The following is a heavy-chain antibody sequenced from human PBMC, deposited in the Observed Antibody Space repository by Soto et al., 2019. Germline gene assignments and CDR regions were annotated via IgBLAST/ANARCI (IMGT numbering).Heavy chain of an antibody. CDR1: GGTFSSYA. CDR2: IIPIFGTA. D-gene: IGHD6-13*01. CDR3: AGGAAAAGITPYYCYDGMDV. J-gene: IGHJ6*02. Sequence: QVQLVQSGAEVKKPGSSVKVSCKASGGTFSSYAISWVRQAPGQGLEWMGGIIPIFGTANYAQKFQGRVTITADKSTSTDYMEVSSMRSEDTGVYYWAGGAAAAGITPYYCYDGMDVWGQGTKVTVSS. V-gene: IGHV1-69*06.